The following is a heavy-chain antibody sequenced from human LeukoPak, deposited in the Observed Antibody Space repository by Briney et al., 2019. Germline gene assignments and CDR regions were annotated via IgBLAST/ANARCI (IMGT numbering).Heavy chain of an antibody. J-gene: IGHJ4*02. D-gene: IGHD3-22*01. CDR2: INSDGSST. V-gene: IGHV3-74*01. CDR1: GFTFSSYW. Sequence: GGSLRLSCAASGFTFSSYWMHWVRQAPGKGLVWVSRINSDGSSTSYADSVKGRFTISRDNAKNTLYLQMNSLRAEDTAVYYCARTPLNYYDSRTFDYWGQGTLVTVSS. CDR3: ARTPLNYYDSRTFDY.